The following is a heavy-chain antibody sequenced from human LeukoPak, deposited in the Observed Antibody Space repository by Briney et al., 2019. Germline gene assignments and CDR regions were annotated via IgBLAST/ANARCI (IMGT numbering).Heavy chain of an antibody. Sequence: SETLSLTCNVFGDSMNNYYWSWIRQPPGKGLEWIGNTNDSGSTNSNPSLKSRATISVDMSRKHFFLDLSSVTAADTAVYYCARAVHYSGTSDQYTGGWYYFDFWGQGTLVTVSS. CDR3: ARAVHYSGTSDQYTGGWYYFDF. CDR1: GDSMNNYY. J-gene: IGHJ4*02. D-gene: IGHD3-10*01. CDR2: TNDSGST. V-gene: IGHV4-59*01.